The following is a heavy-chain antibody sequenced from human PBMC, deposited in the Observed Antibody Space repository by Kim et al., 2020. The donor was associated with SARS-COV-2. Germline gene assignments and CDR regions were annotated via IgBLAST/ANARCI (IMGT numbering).Heavy chain of an antibody. CDR3: ARDPAAMPVGYYYGMDV. J-gene: IGHJ6*02. Sequence: ASVKLSCKASGYTFTGYYMHWVRQAPGQGLEWMGWINPNSGGTNYAQKFQGRVTMTRDTSISTAYMELSRLRSDDTAVYYCARDPAAMPVGYYYGMDVWGQGTTVTVSS. V-gene: IGHV1-2*02. CDR2: INPNSGGT. D-gene: IGHD2-2*01. CDR1: GYTFTGYY.